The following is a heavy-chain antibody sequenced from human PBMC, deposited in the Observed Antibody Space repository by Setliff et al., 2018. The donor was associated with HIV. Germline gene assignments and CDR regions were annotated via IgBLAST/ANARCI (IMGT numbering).Heavy chain of an antibody. CDR1: GGSISISNW. V-gene: IGHV4-4*02. J-gene: IGHJ4*02. CDR3: TTLTVAGLFDY. CDR2: IYHSGST. D-gene: IGHD6-19*01. Sequence: PSETLSLTCAVSGGSISISNWWRWVRQSPGKGLEWIGEIYHSGSTNYNPSLKSRATISVDTSKTQFSMKLSSVIAADTAVYYCTTLTVAGLFDYWDQG.